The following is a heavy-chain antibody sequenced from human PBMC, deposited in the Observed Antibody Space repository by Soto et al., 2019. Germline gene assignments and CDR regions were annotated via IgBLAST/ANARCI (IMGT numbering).Heavy chain of an antibody. J-gene: IGHJ4*02. D-gene: IGHD6-13*01. Sequence: SVKVSCKASGFTFTSSAVQWVRQARGQRLEWIGWIVVGSGNTNYAQKFQERVTITRDMSTSTAYMELSSLRSEDTAVYYCAADKGIAAADYYFDYWGQGTLVTVSS. CDR1: GFTFTSSA. V-gene: IGHV1-58*01. CDR3: AADKGIAAADYYFDY. CDR2: IVVGSGNT.